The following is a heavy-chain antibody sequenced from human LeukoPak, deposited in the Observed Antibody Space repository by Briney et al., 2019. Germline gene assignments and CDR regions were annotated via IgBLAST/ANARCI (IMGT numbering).Heavy chain of an antibody. CDR3: ARGWEYYYYYMDV. CDR2: INPSGGST. J-gene: IGHJ6*03. V-gene: IGHV1-46*01. CDR1: GYTFTGYY. Sequence: ASVKVSCKASGYTFTGYYMHWVRQAPGQGLEWMGIINPSGGSTSCAQKFQGRVTMTRDTSTSTVYIELSSLRSEDTAVYYCARGWEYYYYYMDVWGKGTTVTISS. D-gene: IGHD1-26*01.